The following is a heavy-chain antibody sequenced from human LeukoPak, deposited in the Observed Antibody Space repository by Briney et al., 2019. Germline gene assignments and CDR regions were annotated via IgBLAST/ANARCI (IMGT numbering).Heavy chain of an antibody. Sequence: PSETLSLTCAVSGGSISSGGYSWSWLWQPPGKGLEWIGYISHSGTTYYNPSLKTRVTISVDRSKNQFSLKLTSVTAADTAVYYCARYSSTWPYWYFDLWGRGTLVTVSS. D-gene: IGHD6-13*01. CDR3: ARYSSTWPYWYFDL. CDR1: GGSISSGGYS. J-gene: IGHJ2*01. CDR2: ISHSGTT. V-gene: IGHV4-30-2*01.